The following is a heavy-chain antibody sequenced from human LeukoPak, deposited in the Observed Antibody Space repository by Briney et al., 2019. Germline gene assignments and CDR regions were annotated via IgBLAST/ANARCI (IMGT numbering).Heavy chain of an antibody. Sequence: PSETLSLTCAVYGGSFSGYYWSWIRQPPGKGLEWIGEINHSGSTNYSPSLKSRVTISVDTSKNQFSLKLSSVTAADTAVYYCARGGLITIFGVASSLDYWGQGTLVTVSS. CDR2: INHSGST. D-gene: IGHD3-3*01. CDR1: GGSFSGYY. J-gene: IGHJ4*02. CDR3: ARGGLITIFGVASSLDY. V-gene: IGHV4-34*01.